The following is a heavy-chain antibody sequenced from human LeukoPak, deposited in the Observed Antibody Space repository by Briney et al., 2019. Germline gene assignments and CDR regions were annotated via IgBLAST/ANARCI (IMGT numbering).Heavy chain of an antibody. Sequence: ASVKVSCKASGYTFTSYAMHWVRQAPGQRLEWMGWINAGNGNTKYSQGFQGRVTITRDTSASTAYMELSSLRSEDMAVYYCARDYYDSSGYSGAFDIWGQGTMVTVSS. V-gene: IGHV1-3*03. CDR2: INAGNGNT. J-gene: IGHJ3*02. CDR1: GYTFTSYA. CDR3: ARDYYDSSGYSGAFDI. D-gene: IGHD3-22*01.